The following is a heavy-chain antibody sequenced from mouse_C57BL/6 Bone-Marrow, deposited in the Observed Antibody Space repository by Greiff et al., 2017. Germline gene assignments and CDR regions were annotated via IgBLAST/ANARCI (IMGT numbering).Heavy chain of an antibody. CDR1: GFTFSSYA. CDR3: ARHYGNWFAY. Sequence: DVKLQESGGGLVKPGGSLKLSCAASGFTFSSYAMSWVRQTPEKRLEWVATISDGGSYTYYPDNVKGRFTISRDNAKNNLYLQMSHLKSEDTAMYYCARHYGNWFAYWGQGTLVTVSA. V-gene: IGHV5-4*03. CDR2: ISDGGSYT. D-gene: IGHD2-1*01. J-gene: IGHJ3*01.